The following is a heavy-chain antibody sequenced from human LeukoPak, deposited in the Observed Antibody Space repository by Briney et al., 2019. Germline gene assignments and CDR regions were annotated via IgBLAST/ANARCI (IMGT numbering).Heavy chain of an antibody. CDR2: INAGNGNT. V-gene: IGHV1-3*01. Sequence: ASVKVSCKASGYTFTSYAMHWVRQAPGQRLEWMGWINAGNGNTKYSQKFQGRVTITRDTSASTAYMELSSLRSEDTAVYYCARGYYYDSSGYYLFDYWGQGTLVTVSS. CDR3: ARGYYYDSSGYYLFDY. J-gene: IGHJ4*02. CDR1: GYTFTSYA. D-gene: IGHD3-22*01.